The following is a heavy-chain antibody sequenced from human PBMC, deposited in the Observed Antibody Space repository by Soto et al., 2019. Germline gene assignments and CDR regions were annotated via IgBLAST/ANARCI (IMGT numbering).Heavy chain of an antibody. Sequence: QVQLVQPGAEVKKPGSSVKVSCKASGGTFSSYAISWVRQAPGQGLEWMGGIIPIFGTINYAQKFQGRITITADESTSTAYMELRSLRSEDTAVYYCTRGRGSGSYGIGYWGQGTLVTVSS. CDR1: GGTFSSYA. CDR3: TRGRGSGSYGIGY. D-gene: IGHD1-26*01. CDR2: IIPIFGTI. V-gene: IGHV1-69*01. J-gene: IGHJ4*02.